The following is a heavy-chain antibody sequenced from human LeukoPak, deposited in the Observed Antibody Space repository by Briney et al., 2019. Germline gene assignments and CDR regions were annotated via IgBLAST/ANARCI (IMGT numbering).Heavy chain of an antibody. V-gene: IGHV1-3*01. J-gene: IGHJ4*02. CDR1: GYTFTSYG. Sequence: ASVKVSCKASGYTFTSYGISWVRQAPGQGLEWMGWINAGTGNRKYSQKFQDRVTITRETSATTAYMELSSLTSEDTAVYSCARVSDDSGWNFDYWGRGTLVTVSS. D-gene: IGHD6-19*01. CDR2: INAGTGNR. CDR3: ARVSDDSGWNFDY.